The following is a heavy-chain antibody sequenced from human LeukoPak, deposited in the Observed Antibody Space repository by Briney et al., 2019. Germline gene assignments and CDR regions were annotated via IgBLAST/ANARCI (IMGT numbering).Heavy chain of an antibody. D-gene: IGHD4/OR15-4a*01. CDR1: GFTVSSNS. V-gene: IGHV3-53*01. J-gene: IGHJ4*02. CDR3: ARRAGAYSHPYDY. Sequence: GGSLRLSCTVSGFTVSSNSMSWVRQAPGKGLEWVSFIYSDNTHYSNSVKGRFTISRDNSKNTLYLQMNSLRAEDTAVYYCARRAGAYSHPYDYWGQGTLVTVSS. CDR2: IYSDNT.